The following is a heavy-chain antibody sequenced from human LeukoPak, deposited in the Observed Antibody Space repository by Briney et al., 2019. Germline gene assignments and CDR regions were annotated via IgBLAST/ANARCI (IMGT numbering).Heavy chain of an antibody. D-gene: IGHD5-18*01. CDR1: GGSISSYY. CDR2: IYYSGST. Sequence: PSETLSLTCSVSGGSISSYYWSWIRQPPGKGLEWIGYIYYSGSTNYNPSLKSRVTISVDTSKNQFSLKLSSVTAADTAVYYCARTRYTYYYYYYMDVWGKGTTVTVSS. J-gene: IGHJ6*03. CDR3: ARTRYTYYYYYYMDV. V-gene: IGHV4-59*01.